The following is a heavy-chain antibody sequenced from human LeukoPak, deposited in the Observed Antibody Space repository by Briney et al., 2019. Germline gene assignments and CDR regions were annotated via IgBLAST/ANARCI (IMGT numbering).Heavy chain of an antibody. CDR1: GFTFSSYS. D-gene: IGHD1-14*01. J-gene: IGHJ3*02. Sequence: PGGSLRLSCAASGFTFSSYSMHWVRQAPGKGLEWVSSISSSSSYIYYADSVKGRFTISRDNAKNSLYLQMNSLRAEDTAVYYCASRGNRYSPVSDDALDIWGQGTMVTVSS. V-gene: IGHV3-21*01. CDR2: ISSSSSYI. CDR3: ASRGNRYSPVSDDALDI.